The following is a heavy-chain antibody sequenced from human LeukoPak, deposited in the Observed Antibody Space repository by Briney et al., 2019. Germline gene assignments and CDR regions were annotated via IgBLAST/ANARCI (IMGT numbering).Heavy chain of an antibody. CDR1: GYTFTGYY. CDR2: INPNSGGT. D-gene: IGHD3-3*01. CDR3: AREHPLTIFGVVITYFDY. Sequence: ASVKVSCKASGYTFTGYYMHWVRQAPGQGLEGMGWINPNSGGTNYAQKFQGRVTMTRDTSISTAYMELSRLRSDDTAVYYCAREHPLTIFGVVITYFDYWGQGTLVTVSS. J-gene: IGHJ4*02. V-gene: IGHV1-2*02.